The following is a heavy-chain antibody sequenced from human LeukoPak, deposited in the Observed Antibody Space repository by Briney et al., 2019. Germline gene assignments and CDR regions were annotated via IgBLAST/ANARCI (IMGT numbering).Heavy chain of an antibody. CDR1: GFTFRRYA. CDR3: AKRYVPDDYGIYYYYAMDV. D-gene: IGHD4-17*01. CDR2: ISGGTT. Sequence: GASLRLSCAASGFTFRRYAMSRVRQAPGKGLEWISTISGGTTYYADSVKGRFTIARDNSRNTLYLQMNSLRAEDTAVYCCAKRYVPDDYGIYYYYAMDVWGQGTTVTVSS. V-gene: IGHV3-23*01. J-gene: IGHJ6*02.